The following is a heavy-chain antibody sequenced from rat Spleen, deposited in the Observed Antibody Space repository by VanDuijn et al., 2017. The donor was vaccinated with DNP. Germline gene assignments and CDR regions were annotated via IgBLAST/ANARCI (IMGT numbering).Heavy chain of an antibody. Sequence: EVQLVESGGGLVQPGRSLKLSCAASGFTFSAYYMAWVRQAPAKGLEWVAYIGSPAYAPYYADSVKGRFTISRDNAKSTLYLQMNGLRSEDMATYYCARWNSGHFDYWGQGVMVPVSS. J-gene: IGHJ2*01. D-gene: IGHD4-3*01. CDR3: ARWNSGHFDY. V-gene: IGHV5-22*01. CDR1: GFTFSAYY. CDR2: IGSPAYAP.